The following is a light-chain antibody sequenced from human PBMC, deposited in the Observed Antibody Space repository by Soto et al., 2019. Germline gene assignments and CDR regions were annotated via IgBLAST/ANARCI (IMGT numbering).Light chain of an antibody. Sequence: SYELTQPPSVSVSPGQTARITCSGDALPNQYAYWYQQKPGQAPVLVIYKDSERPSGIPERFSGSSSGTTVTLTISGVQAEDEADYYCQSTCQSADSSDTYVVFGGGTKLTVL. CDR3: QSTCQSADSSDTYVV. CDR1: ALPNQY. CDR2: KDS. J-gene: IGLJ2*01. V-gene: IGLV3-25*03.